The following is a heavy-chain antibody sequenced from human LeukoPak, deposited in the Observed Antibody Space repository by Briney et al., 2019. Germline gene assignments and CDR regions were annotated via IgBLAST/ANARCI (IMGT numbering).Heavy chain of an antibody. CDR1: GYTFTSYY. J-gene: IGHJ5*02. CDR2: INPSGGST. V-gene: IGHV1-46*01. Sequence: GASVKVSCKASGYTFTSYYMHWVRQAPGQGLEWMGVINPSGGSTSYAQKFQGRVTMTRDMSTSTVYMKLSSLRSEDTAVYYCARSTGYHYNWFDPWGQGTLVTVSS. CDR3: ARSTGYHYNWFDP. D-gene: IGHD3-9*01.